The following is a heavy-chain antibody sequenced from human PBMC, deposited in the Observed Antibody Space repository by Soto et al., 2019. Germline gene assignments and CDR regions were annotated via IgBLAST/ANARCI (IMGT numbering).Heavy chain of an antibody. CDR2: ISSSSSYT. CDR3: ARLGYCSSTSCYVQNDAFDI. D-gene: IGHD2-2*01. CDR1: GFTFSSYS. Sequence: GGSLRLSCAASGFTFSSYSMNWVRQAPGKGLEWVSSISSSSSYTYYADSVKGRFTVSRDNAKNSLYLQMNSLRAEDTAVYYCARLGYCSSTSCYVQNDAFDIWGQGTMVTVSS. J-gene: IGHJ3*02. V-gene: IGHV3-21*01.